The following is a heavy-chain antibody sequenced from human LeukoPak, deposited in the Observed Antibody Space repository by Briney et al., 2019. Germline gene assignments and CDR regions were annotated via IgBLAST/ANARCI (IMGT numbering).Heavy chain of an antibody. Sequence: SGTLSLTCAVSGGSISSSNWWSWVRQPPGKGLEWIGEIYHSGSTNYNPSLKSRVTISVDTSKNQFSLKLSSVTATDTAVYYCARQHPYGGNSFDPWGQGTLVIVSS. D-gene: IGHD4-23*01. CDR2: IYHSGST. V-gene: IGHV4-4*02. CDR3: ARQHPYGGNSFDP. J-gene: IGHJ5*02. CDR1: GGSISSSNW.